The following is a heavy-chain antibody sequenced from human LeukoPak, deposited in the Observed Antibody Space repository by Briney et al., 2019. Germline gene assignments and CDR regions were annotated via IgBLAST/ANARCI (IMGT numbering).Heavy chain of an antibody. CDR1: GGSMSHFH. Sequence: SETLSLTCAVSGGSMSHFHWNWFRQPPGKGLEWIGSLFYNEDANYNPSVKSRVTMSIDTSKCQFSLRLTSVTAADTAVYYCAKGETVTTSPFDHWGQGLLVTVSS. J-gene: IGHJ4*02. D-gene: IGHD4-17*01. V-gene: IGHV4-59*01. CDR3: AKGETVTTSPFDH. CDR2: LFYNEDA.